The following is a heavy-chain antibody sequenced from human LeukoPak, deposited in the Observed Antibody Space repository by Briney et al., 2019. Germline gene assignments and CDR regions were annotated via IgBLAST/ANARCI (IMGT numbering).Heavy chain of an antibody. D-gene: IGHD6-19*01. J-gene: IGHJ5*02. CDR1: GYTFTGYY. Sequence: ASVTVSCKASGYTFTGYYMHWVRQAPGQGLEWMGWINPNSGGTNYAQKFQGRVTMTRDTSISTAYMEMRRLRYDDTAVYYCAREPTRGWIAVAGRSNWFDPWGQGTLVTVSS. CDR2: INPNSGGT. CDR3: AREPTRGWIAVAGRSNWFDP. V-gene: IGHV1-2*02.